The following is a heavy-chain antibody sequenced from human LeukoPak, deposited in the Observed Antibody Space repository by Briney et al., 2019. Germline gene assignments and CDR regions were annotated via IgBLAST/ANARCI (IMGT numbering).Heavy chain of an antibody. Sequence: SETLSLTCTVSGGSISSYYWSWIRQPPGKGLEWIGYIYYGGSTNYNPSLKSRVTISVDTSKNQFSLKLSSVTAADTAVYYCARAGYCSSTSCYEAGMDVWGQGTTVTVSS. V-gene: IGHV4-59*12. D-gene: IGHD2-2*01. CDR3: ARAGYCSSTSCYEAGMDV. J-gene: IGHJ6*02. CDR2: IYYGGST. CDR1: GGSISSYY.